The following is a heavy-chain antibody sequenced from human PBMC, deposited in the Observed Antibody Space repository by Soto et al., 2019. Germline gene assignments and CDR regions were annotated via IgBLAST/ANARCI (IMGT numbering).Heavy chain of an antibody. CDR1: GFTFSSYA. Sequence: EVQLLESGGGLVQPGGSLRLSCAASGFTFSSYAMSWVRQAPGKGLEWVSAISGSGGSTYYADSVKGRFTISRDNSTNTLYRQMNSLRAEDTAVYYCAKDRRITMVRGERWFDPWGQGTLVTVSS. CDR2: ISGSGGST. J-gene: IGHJ5*02. V-gene: IGHV3-23*01. D-gene: IGHD3-10*01. CDR3: AKDRRITMVRGERWFDP.